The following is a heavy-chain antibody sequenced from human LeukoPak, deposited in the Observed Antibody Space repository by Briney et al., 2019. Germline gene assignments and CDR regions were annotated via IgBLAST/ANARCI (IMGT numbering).Heavy chain of an antibody. V-gene: IGHV4-30-4*01. J-gene: IGHJ4*02. Sequence: SQTLSLTCTVSGGSISSGDYYWSWIRQPPGKGLEWIGYIYYSGSTYYNPSLKSRVTISVDTSKNQFSLKLSSVTAADTAVYYCARFLIVVVEERYVDYWGQGTLVTVSS. CDR2: IYYSGST. CDR3: ARFLIVVVEERYVDY. D-gene: IGHD2-21*01. CDR1: GGSISSGDYY.